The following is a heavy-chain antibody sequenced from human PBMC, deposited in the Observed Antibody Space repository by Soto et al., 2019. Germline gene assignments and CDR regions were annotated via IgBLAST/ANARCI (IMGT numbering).Heavy chain of an antibody. CDR1: GFTFDDYG. CDR3: ARDSHYYDFWSGYSLSPLDV. J-gene: IGHJ6*04. CDR2: INWNGGST. V-gene: IGHV3-20*01. Sequence: GGSLRLSCAASGFTFDDYGMSWVRQAPGKGLEWVSGINWNGGSTGYADSVKGRFTISRDNAKNSLYLQMNSLRAEDTALYHCARDSHYYDFWSGYSLSPLDVWGKGTTVPVSS. D-gene: IGHD3-3*01.